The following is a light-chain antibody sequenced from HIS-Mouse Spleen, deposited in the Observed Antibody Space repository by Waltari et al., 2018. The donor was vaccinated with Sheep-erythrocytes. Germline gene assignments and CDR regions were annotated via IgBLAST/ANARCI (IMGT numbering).Light chain of an antibody. Sequence: QSALTQPASVSGSPGQSITISCTGPISHVVGYNSVSWYQQHPGKAPKLMIYEVSNRPSGVSNRFSGSKSGNTASLTISGLQAEDEADYYCSSYTSSSTLEVFGGGTKLTVL. V-gene: IGLV2-14*01. CDR3: SSYTSSSTLEV. J-gene: IGLJ2*01. CDR1: ISHVVGYNS. CDR2: EVS.